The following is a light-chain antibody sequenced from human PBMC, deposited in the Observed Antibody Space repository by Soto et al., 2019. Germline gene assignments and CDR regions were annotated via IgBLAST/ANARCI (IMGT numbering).Light chain of an antibody. CDR2: GAS. J-gene: IGKJ1*01. CDR1: QSVSSSY. V-gene: IGKV3-20*01. CDR3: QQYGSSPLT. Sequence: EIVLTQSPATLSSLPGERATLSFRASQSVSSSYLAWYQQKPGQAPRLLIYGASSRATGIPDRFSGSGSGTDFTLTISRLEPEDFAVYYCQQYGSSPLTFGQGTKVDIK.